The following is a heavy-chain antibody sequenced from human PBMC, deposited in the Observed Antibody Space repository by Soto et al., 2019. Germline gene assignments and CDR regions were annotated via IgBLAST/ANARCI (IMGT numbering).Heavy chain of an antibody. CDR2: ISSSGSYI. V-gene: IGHV3-21*01. CDR3: ARDISSSRRDAFDI. Sequence: PGGSLRLSCAASGFTFSSYSMNWVRQAPGKGLEWVSSISSSGSYIYYADSVKGRFTISRDNAKNSLYLQMNSLRAEDTAVYYCARDISSSRRDAFDIWGQGTMVTVSS. J-gene: IGHJ3*02. D-gene: IGHD6-13*01. CDR1: GFTFSSYS.